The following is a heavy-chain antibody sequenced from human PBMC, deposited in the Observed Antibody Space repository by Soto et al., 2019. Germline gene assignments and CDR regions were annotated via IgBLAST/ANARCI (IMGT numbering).Heavy chain of an antibody. V-gene: IGHV3-74*03. J-gene: IGHJ4*02. CDR2: TNGDGSFT. D-gene: IGHD6-6*01. CDR1: GFTFSDFY. Sequence: GGSLRLSXAASGFTFSDFYMHWVRQAPGKGLVWVSFTNGDGSFTEYADSVKGRFTISRDNAKNTLYLEMSSLRGEDTAVYYCARGGVRAARDYWGQGTLVTVSS. CDR3: ARGGVRAARDY.